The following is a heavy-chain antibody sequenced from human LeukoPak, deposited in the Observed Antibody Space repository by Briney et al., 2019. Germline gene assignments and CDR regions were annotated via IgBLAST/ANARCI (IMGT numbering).Heavy chain of an antibody. CDR2: IWYDGSNK. Sequence: RGSLTLSCAASGFTFSSYGMHWVRQAPGKGLEWVAVIWYDGSNKNYADSVKGRFTISRDNSKNTVYLQMNSLRAEDTAVYYCVRDHLVVPAAIDYYHYYGMDVWGQGTTVTVSS. CDR1: GFTFSSYG. V-gene: IGHV3-33*01. D-gene: IGHD2-2*01. J-gene: IGHJ6*02. CDR3: VRDHLVVPAAIDYYHYYGMDV.